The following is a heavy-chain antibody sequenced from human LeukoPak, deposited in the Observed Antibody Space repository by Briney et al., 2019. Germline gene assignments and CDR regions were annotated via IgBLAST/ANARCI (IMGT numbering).Heavy chain of an antibody. V-gene: IGHV3-30*03. D-gene: IGHD2-8*01. Sequence: GGSLRLSCTASGFTFSTFGMHWVRQAPGKGLEWVAVISLDGSSKDYADSVKGRFTISRDNSKNTLYLQMNSLRAEDTAVYYCARDTQGVYWGQGTLVTVSS. CDR1: GFTFSTFG. CDR2: ISLDGSSK. J-gene: IGHJ4*02. CDR3: ARDTQGVY.